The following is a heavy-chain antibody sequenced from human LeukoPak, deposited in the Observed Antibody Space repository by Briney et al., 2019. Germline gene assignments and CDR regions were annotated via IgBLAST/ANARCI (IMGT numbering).Heavy chain of an antibody. D-gene: IGHD3-22*01. V-gene: IGHV4-34*01. CDR2: INNSGST. J-gene: IGHJ4*02. CDR1: GGSISSYY. Sequence: ETYSLTCTVSGGSISSYYWSWIRQPPGKGLEWIGEINNSGSTNYDPCLNIRNNITEDTNKNQFSQKLSSVTAADTAMYYWARGVRGGASNGYWNYWGQGILVTVSS. CDR3: ARGVRGGASNGYWNY.